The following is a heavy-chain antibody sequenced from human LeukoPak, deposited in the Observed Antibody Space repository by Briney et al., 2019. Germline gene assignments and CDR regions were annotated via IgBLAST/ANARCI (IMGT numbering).Heavy chain of an antibody. Sequence: ASVKVSCKASGYTFTGYYMHWVRQAPGQGLEWMGWINPNSGGTNYAQEFQGWVTMTRDTSISTAYMELGRLRSDDTAVYYCAREGAYYDNSGHRVAFDYWGQGTLVTVSS. D-gene: IGHD3-22*01. J-gene: IGHJ4*02. CDR2: INPNSGGT. V-gene: IGHV1-2*04. CDR3: AREGAYYDNSGHRVAFDY. CDR1: GYTFTGYY.